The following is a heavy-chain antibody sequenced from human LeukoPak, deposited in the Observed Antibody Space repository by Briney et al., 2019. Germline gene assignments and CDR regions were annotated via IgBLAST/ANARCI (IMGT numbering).Heavy chain of an antibody. CDR2: INPSGGST. Sequence: ASVKVSCKAFGYTFTSYYMHWVRQAPGQGLEWMGIINPSGGSTSYAQKFQGRVTMTRDMSTSTVYMELSSLRSEDTAVYYCARARGGDRYYYYYMDVWGKGTTVTVSS. V-gene: IGHV1-46*01. CDR3: ARARGGDRYYYYYMDV. D-gene: IGHD2-21*02. J-gene: IGHJ6*03. CDR1: GYTFTSYY.